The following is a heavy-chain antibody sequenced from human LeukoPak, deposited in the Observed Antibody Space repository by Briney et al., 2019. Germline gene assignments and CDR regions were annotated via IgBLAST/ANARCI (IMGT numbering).Heavy chain of an antibody. CDR3: ARKPSLDY. V-gene: IGHV3-66*01. J-gene: IGHJ4*02. CDR2: IYSGGST. Sequence: SRGSLRLSCAASGFSVSSNYMNWVRQAPRKGLQWVSVIYSGGSTYYTDSVKGRFIISRDNTKNPVYLQINRLRVEDTAVYYCARKPSLDYWGQGTLVTVSS. CDR1: GFSVSSNY.